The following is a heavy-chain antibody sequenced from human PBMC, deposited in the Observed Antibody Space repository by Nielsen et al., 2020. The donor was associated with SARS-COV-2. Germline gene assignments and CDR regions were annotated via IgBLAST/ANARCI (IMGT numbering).Heavy chain of an antibody. V-gene: IGHV3-9*01. CDR2: ISWNSGSI. CDR3: ARDSIVGASFDY. J-gene: IGHJ4*02. D-gene: IGHD1-26*01. Sequence: GGSLRLSCAASGFTFDDYAMHWVRQAPGKGLEWVSGISWNSGSIDYADSVKGRFTISRDNSKNTLYLQMNSLRAEDTAVYYCARDSIVGASFDYWGQGTLVTVSS. CDR1: GFTFDDYA.